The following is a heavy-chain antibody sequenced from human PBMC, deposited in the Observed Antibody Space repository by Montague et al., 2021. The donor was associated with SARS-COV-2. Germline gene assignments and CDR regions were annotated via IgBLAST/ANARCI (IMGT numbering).Heavy chain of an antibody. J-gene: IGHJ2*01. Sequence: SETLSLTCTVSGVSIINYYWSWIRQSPGKGLEWIGYIYFSGNTNYNPSLYSRVSISVDPSSNQISLRLTSVTAADMAVYFCARVSSGVGRAWLFPSGWVPWLFDLWGRGALVTVSS. V-gene: IGHV4-59*01. CDR1: GVSIINYY. CDR3: ARVSSGVGRAWLFPSGWVPWLFDL. CDR2: IYFSGNT. D-gene: IGHD6-19*01.